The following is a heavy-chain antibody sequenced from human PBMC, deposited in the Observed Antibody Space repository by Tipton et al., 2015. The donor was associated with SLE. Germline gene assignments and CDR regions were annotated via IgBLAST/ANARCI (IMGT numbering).Heavy chain of an antibody. CDR1: GGSFSGYY. V-gene: IGHV4-34*01. D-gene: IGHD3-10*01. CDR2: IYYSGTT. J-gene: IGHJ3*01. Sequence: TLSLTCVVYGGSFSGYYWSWIRQPPGKGLEWLGYIYYSGTTYSNPPLKSRVTISVDTSKNQFSLKLSSVTAADTAVYYCARGSRYYAFDLWGQGTMVTVSS. CDR3: ARGSRYYAFDL.